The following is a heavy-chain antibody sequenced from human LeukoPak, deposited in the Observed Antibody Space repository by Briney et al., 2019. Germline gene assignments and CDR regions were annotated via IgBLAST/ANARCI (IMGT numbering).Heavy chain of an antibody. V-gene: IGHV3-23*01. J-gene: IGHJ5*02. CDR3: AKEASYCTNGVCYSRIFDT. CDR1: GFTFSSYE. Sequence: SGGSLRLSCAASGFTFSSYEMYWVRQAPGKGLEWVSAISGSGGSTFYADSVKGRFTMSRDNSKNTLYLQMNSLRAEDTAVYYCAKEASYCTNGVCYSRIFDTWGQGTLVTVSS. CDR2: ISGSGGST. D-gene: IGHD2-8*01.